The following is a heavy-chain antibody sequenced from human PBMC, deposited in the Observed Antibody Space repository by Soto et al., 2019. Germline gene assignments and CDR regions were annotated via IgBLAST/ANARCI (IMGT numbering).Heavy chain of an antibody. Sequence: LSLTYTVSGGSISSYHWSWIRQPPGKGLEWIGYIYYSGSTNYNPSLKSRVTISVDRSKNQFSLKLSSVTAADTAVYYCARVPDRWGQGTLVTVSS. CDR1: GGSISSYH. V-gene: IGHV4-59*12. J-gene: IGHJ5*02. D-gene: IGHD2-2*01. CDR2: IYYSGST. CDR3: ARVPDR.